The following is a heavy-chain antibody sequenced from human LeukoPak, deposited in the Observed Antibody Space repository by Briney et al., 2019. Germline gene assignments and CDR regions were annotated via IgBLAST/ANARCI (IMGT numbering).Heavy chain of an antibody. CDR3: ARVRVGAYCGGDCPTKDYYYGMDV. D-gene: IGHD2-21*02. Sequence: GASVKVSCKASGGTFSSYAISWVRQAPGQGLEWMGGIIPIFGTANYAQKFQGRVTITVDESTSTAYMELSSLRSEDTAVYYCARVRVGAYCGGDCPTKDYYYGMDVWGQGTTVTVSS. V-gene: IGHV1-69*01. CDR2: IIPIFGTA. CDR1: GGTFSSYA. J-gene: IGHJ6*02.